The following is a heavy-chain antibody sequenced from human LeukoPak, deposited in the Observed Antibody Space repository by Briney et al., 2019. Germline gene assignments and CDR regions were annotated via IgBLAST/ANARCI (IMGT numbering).Heavy chain of an antibody. CDR2: IIPIFGTA. CDR1: GGTFSSYA. Sequence: ASVKVSCKASGGTFSSYAISWVRQAPGQGLEWMGRIIPIFGTANYAQKFQGRVTITTDESTSTAYMELSSLRAEDMALYYCAKGVSSSGYSFPDYWGQGTLVTVSS. D-gene: IGHD3-22*01. V-gene: IGHV1-69*05. J-gene: IGHJ4*02. CDR3: AKGVSSSGYSFPDY.